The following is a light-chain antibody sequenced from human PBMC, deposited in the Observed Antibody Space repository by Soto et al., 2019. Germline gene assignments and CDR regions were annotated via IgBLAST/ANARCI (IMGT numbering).Light chain of an antibody. CDR1: QGISNY. CDR2: AAS. Sequence: DIQMTQSPSSLSAPVGDRVTITCRASQGISNYLAWYQQKPGKVPKLLIYAASTLQSGVPSRFSGSGSGTDFSLTISGLQPEDVATYYCQKYNSAPWTFGQGTTVEIK. J-gene: IGKJ1*01. V-gene: IGKV1-27*01. CDR3: QKYNSAPWT.